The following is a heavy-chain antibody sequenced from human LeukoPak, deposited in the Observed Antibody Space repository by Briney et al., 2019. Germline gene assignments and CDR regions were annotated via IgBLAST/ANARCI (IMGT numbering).Heavy chain of an antibody. D-gene: IGHD6-19*01. Sequence: GGSLRLSCAASGFTFTSYAMSWVRQAPGKGLEWVSAISGSGGSTYYADSVKGRFTISRDNSKNTLYLQMNSLRAEDTAVYYCAVRKRYSSGWYYFDYWGQGTLVTVSS. CDR3: AVRKRYSSGWYYFDY. V-gene: IGHV3-23*01. CDR1: GFTFTSYA. J-gene: IGHJ4*02. CDR2: ISGSGGST.